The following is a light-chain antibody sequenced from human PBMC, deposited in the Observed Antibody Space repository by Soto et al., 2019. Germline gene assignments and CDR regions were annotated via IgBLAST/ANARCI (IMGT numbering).Light chain of an antibody. CDR1: SSDVGGYNY. CDR2: DVS. Sequence: QSALTQPASVSGSPGQSTTISCTGTSSDVGGYNYVSWYQQHPGKAPKLMIYDVSNRPSGVSNRFSCSKSGNTASLTISGRQAEDEADYYCSSYTSSILFGGGPKLPAL. V-gene: IGLV2-14*01. CDR3: SSYTSSIL. J-gene: IGLJ2*01.